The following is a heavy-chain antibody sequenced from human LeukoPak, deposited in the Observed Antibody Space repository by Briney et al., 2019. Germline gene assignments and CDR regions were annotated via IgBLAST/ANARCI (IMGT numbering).Heavy chain of an antibody. CDR1: GFTFSSYA. Sequence: GSLRLSCAASGFTFSSYAMNWVRQAPGKGLEWVSAISGGGGTTYYADSVKGRFTISRDNSKNTLFLQMNSLRAEDTAVYYCAKDREGLSSGYDLEYFDYWGQGTLVTVSS. CDR2: ISGGGGTT. D-gene: IGHD5-12*01. J-gene: IGHJ4*02. CDR3: AKDREGLSSGYDLEYFDY. V-gene: IGHV3-23*01.